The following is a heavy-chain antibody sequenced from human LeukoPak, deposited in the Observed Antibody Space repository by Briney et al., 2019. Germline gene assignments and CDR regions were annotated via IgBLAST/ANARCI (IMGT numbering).Heavy chain of an antibody. V-gene: IGHV1-2*02. Sequence: ASVKVSCKASGYTFTGYYMHWVRQAPGQGLEWMGWINPNSGGTNYAQKFQGRVTMTRDTSTSTVYMELSSLRSEDTAVYYCARDPETTSYWGQGTLVTVSS. CDR1: GYTFTGYY. J-gene: IGHJ4*02. CDR3: ARDPETTSY. CDR2: INPNSGGT. D-gene: IGHD1-1*01.